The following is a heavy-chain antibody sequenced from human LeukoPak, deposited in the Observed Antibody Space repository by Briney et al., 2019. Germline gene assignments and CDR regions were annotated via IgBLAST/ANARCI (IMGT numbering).Heavy chain of an antibody. V-gene: IGHV4-34*01. CDR1: GGSFSGYY. Sequence: NASETLSLTCAVYGGSFSGYYWSWIRQPPGRGLEWIGEINHSGSTNYNPSLKSRVTISVDTSKNQFSLKLSFVTAADTAVYYCARGIRYSSGWFYYYYGMDVWGQGTTVTVSS. CDR3: ARGIRYSSGWFYYYYGMDV. J-gene: IGHJ6*02. D-gene: IGHD6-19*01. CDR2: INHSGST.